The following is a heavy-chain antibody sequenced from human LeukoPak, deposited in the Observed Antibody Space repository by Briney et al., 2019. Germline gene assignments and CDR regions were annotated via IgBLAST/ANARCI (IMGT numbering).Heavy chain of an antibody. Sequence: GGSLRLSCAASGFTFDDYAMHWVRQAPGKGLEWVSGISWNSGSIGYADSVKGRFTISRDNAKNSLYLQMNSLRAEDTALYHCAREGGATDDAFDIWGQGTMVTVSS. V-gene: IGHV3-9*01. CDR1: GFTFDDYA. J-gene: IGHJ3*02. CDR2: ISWNSGSI. D-gene: IGHD1-26*01. CDR3: AREGGATDDAFDI.